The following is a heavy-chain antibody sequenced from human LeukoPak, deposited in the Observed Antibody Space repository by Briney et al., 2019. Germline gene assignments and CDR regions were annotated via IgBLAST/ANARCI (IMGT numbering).Heavy chain of an antibody. Sequence: TSETLSLTCTVSGGSISSYYWSWIRQPPGKGLEWIGYIYYSGSTNYNPSLKSRVTISVTSKNQFSLKLSSVTAADTAVYFCAREVSVAGNNWFDPWGQGALVTVSS. D-gene: IGHD6-19*01. CDR3: AREVSVAGNNWFDP. CDR2: IYYSGST. V-gene: IGHV4-59*01. CDR1: GGSISSYY. J-gene: IGHJ5*02.